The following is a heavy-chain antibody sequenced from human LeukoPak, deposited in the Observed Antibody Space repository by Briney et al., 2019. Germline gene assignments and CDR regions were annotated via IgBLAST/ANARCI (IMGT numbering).Heavy chain of an antibody. CDR1: GGSISSYY. Sequence: PSETLSLTCTVSGGSISSYYWSWIRQPPGKGLEWIGYIYYSGSTNCNPSLKSRVTISVDTSKNQFSLKLSSVTAADTAVYYCAREIHDSSGYYYPDQTDYYMDVWGKGTTVTVSS. J-gene: IGHJ6*03. V-gene: IGHV4-59*12. CDR3: AREIHDSSGYYYPDQTDYYMDV. CDR2: IYYSGST. D-gene: IGHD3-22*01.